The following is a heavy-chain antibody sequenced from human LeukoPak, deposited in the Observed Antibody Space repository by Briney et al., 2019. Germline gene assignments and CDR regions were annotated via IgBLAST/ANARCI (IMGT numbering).Heavy chain of an antibody. V-gene: IGHV3-9*01. CDR3: AKDNRRHYTSGPNPDSLH. J-gene: IGHJ4*02. D-gene: IGHD6-19*01. CDR2: ISWSSGSI. CDR1: GFIFNNYA. Sequence: GGSLRLSCAGSGFIFNNYAMHWVRQPPGKGLEWVSGISWSSGSIDYADSVKGRFTISRDNAKNSLYLQMNSLRVEDTAFYYCAKDNRRHYTSGPNPDSLHWGQGALVTVSS.